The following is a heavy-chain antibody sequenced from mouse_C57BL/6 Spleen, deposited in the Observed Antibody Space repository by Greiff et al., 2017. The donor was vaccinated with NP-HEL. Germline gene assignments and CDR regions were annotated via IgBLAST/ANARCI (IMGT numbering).Heavy chain of an antibody. CDR2: ISSGSSTI. V-gene: IGHV5-17*01. CDR1: GFTFSDYG. CDR3: ARPGYYGSSLYAMDY. J-gene: IGHJ4*01. D-gene: IGHD1-1*01. Sequence: EVKVEESGGGLVKPGGSLKLSCAASGFTFSDYGMHWVRQAPEKGLEWVAYISSGSSTIYYADTVKGRFTISRDNAKNTLFLQMTSLRSEDTAMYYCARPGYYGSSLYAMDYWGQGTSVTVSS.